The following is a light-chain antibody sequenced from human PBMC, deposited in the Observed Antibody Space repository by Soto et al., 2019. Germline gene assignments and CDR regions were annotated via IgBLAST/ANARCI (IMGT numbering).Light chain of an antibody. Sequence: DIQMTQSPSTLSASVGDRVTITCRASQSIANWLAWYQQKPGKAPKLLIYDASSLASGVPSRFSGSGSGTEFTLTIISLQSDDFATYICQQYNSFPATFGQGTRVEFK. CDR2: DAS. CDR3: QQYNSFPAT. V-gene: IGKV1-5*01. J-gene: IGKJ1*01. CDR1: QSIANW.